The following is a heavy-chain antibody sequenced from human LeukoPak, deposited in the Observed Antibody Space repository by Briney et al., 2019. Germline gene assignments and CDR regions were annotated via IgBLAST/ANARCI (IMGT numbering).Heavy chain of an antibody. V-gene: IGHV3-7*01. CDR2: IKQNGGEK. Sequence: GGSLKLSCAVSGFTFTNYWMNWVRQAPGKGLEWVASIKQNGGEKSYVDSVKGRFTISRDNAKNSLYLQMSSLRAEDTAVYYCANNFDYWGQGTLVTVSS. CDR3: ANNFDY. CDR1: GFTFTNYW. J-gene: IGHJ4*02.